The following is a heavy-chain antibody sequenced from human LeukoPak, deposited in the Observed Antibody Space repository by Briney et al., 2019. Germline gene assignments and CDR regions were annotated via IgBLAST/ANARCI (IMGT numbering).Heavy chain of an antibody. CDR2: INQDGSEK. Sequence: GGSLRLSCAASGFSFSDYWMTWVRQAPRKGLEWVANINQDGSEKNYVDSVKGRFTISRDNAKNSLYLQMNSLRAEDTAIYYCAGYSLGVADKDKWGQGTQVTVSS. D-gene: IGHD2-15*01. J-gene: IGHJ4*02. V-gene: IGHV3-7*01. CDR1: GFSFSDYW. CDR3: AGYSLGVADKDK.